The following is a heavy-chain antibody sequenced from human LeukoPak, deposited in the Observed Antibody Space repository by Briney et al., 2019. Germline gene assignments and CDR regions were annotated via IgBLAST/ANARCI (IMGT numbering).Heavy chain of an antibody. CDR1: GGSISSYY. Sequence: SETLSLTCTVSGGSISSYYWSWIRQPPGKGLEWIGYIYYSGSTNYNPSLKSRVTISVDTSKSQFSLKLSSVTAADTAVYYCAREPTIFGVAYPSAEYFQHWGQGTLVTVSS. CDR2: IYYSGST. J-gene: IGHJ1*01. V-gene: IGHV4-59*01. CDR3: AREPTIFGVAYPSAEYFQH. D-gene: IGHD3-3*01.